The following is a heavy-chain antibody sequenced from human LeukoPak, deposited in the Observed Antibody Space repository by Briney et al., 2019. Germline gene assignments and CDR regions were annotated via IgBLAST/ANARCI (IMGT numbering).Heavy chain of an antibody. V-gene: IGHV1-3*01. Sequence: GASVKVSCKASGYTFTSYAMHWVRQAPGQRLEWMGWINAGNGNTKYSQKFQGRVTITRDTSASTAYMELSSLRSEDTAVYYCAREWMLVRGLDPWGQGALVTVSS. CDR3: AREWMLVRGLDP. CDR2: INAGNGNT. D-gene: IGHD6-13*01. CDR1: GYTFTSYA. J-gene: IGHJ5*02.